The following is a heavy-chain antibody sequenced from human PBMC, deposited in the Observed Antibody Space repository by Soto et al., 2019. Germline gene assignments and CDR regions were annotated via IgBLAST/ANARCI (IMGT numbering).Heavy chain of an antibody. V-gene: IGHV1-46*01. Sequence: ASVKVSCKASGYTFTSYYMHWVRQAPGQGLEWMGMINPGGGSTNYAQKFQGRVTMTRDTSTSTVSMELSGLRSEDTAVYYCAKSGGYYGMDVWGQGTTVTVSS. CDR3: AKSGGYYGMDV. D-gene: IGHD3-10*01. CDR1: GYTFTSYY. J-gene: IGHJ6*02. CDR2: INPGGGST.